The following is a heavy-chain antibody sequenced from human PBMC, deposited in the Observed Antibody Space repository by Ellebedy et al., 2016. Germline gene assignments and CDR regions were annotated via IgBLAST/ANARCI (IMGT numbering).Heavy chain of an antibody. V-gene: IGHV3-9*01. D-gene: IGHD3-22*01. J-gene: IGHJ4*02. CDR3: VKDVTPDYYDSSGYEH. Sequence: SLKISXEASGFAFDNYAMHWVRQAPGKGLEWVSGISWKRGSIGYGDSVKGRFTISRDNARNSLFLQMNSLRAEDTTLYYCVKDVTPDYYDSSGYEHWGQGTLVTVSS. CDR2: ISWKRGSI. CDR1: GFAFDNYA.